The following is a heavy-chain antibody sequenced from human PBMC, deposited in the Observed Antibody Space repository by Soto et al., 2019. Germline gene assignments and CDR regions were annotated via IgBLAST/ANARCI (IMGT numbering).Heavy chain of an antibody. CDR1: GVSSSKAW. D-gene: IGHD4-17*01. CDR2: IKSKTDGGTT. CDR3: NTALYGDYVYYGLDV. V-gene: IGHV3-15*07. J-gene: IGHJ6*02. Sequence: RHSCGAAGVSSSKAWMNRVSKAPGKGLEWVGRIKSKTDGGTTDYAAPVKGRFTISRDDSKNTLYLQMNSLKTEDTAVYYCNTALYGDYVYYGLDVWGQGTTVTVSS.